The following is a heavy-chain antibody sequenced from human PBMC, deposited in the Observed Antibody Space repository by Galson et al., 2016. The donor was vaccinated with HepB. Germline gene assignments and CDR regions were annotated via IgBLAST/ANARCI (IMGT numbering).Heavy chain of an antibody. CDR2: VIPIFGTT. CDR1: GGTFTNYA. CDR3: ARPTSHTGSYSPFDY. J-gene: IGHJ4*02. Sequence: SVKVSCKASGGTFTNYAFGWVRQAPGQGLEWMGGVIPIFGTTIYAQRFQDRVTITVDESTSTAYMEMTSLKSTDTAVYYCARPTSHTGSYSPFDYWGQGTLVTVSS. V-gene: IGHV1-69*13. D-gene: IGHD3-10*01.